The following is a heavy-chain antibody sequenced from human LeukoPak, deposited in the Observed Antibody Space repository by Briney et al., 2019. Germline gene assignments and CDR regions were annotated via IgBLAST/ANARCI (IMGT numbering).Heavy chain of an antibody. J-gene: IGHJ5*02. CDR2: ISSSGSTI. CDR1: GFTFSSYE. Sequence: GGSLRLSRAASGFTFSSYEMNWVRQAPGKGLEWVSYISSSGSTIYYADSVKGRFTNSRDNAKNSLYLQMNSLRAEDTAVYYCARENDILTGYPNNWFDPWGQGTQVIVSS. CDR3: ARENDILTGYPNNWFDP. D-gene: IGHD3-9*01. V-gene: IGHV3-48*03.